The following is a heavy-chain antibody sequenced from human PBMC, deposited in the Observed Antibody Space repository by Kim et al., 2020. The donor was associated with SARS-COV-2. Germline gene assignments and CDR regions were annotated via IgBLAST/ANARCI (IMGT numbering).Heavy chain of an antibody. V-gene: IGHV3-23*01. D-gene: IGHD6-13*01. Sequence: GGSLRLSCAASGFTFSNYAMNWIRQAPGKGLEWVSGISDSGRHTSYADSVKGRFTISRDNSRETLYLQMNSLRAEDTALYYCAKVLGKIAAGSADFWALGTLVTVSS. J-gene: IGHJ4*02. CDR2: ISDSGRHT. CDR3: AKVLGKIAAGSADF. CDR1: GFTFSNYA.